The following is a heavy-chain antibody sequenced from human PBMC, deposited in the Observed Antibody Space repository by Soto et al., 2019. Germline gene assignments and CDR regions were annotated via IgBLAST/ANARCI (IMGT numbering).Heavy chain of an antibody. CDR1: GFTFSSYS. J-gene: IGHJ4*02. Sequence: GGSLRLSCAASGFTFSSYSMNWVRQAPGKGLEWVSYISSSSSTIYYADSVKGRFTISRDNAKNSLYLQMNSLRDEDTAVYYCASEVDSGSYYEARPFDFWGQGTLVTVSS. D-gene: IGHD1-26*01. CDR3: ASEVDSGSYYEARPFDF. CDR2: ISSSSSTI. V-gene: IGHV3-48*02.